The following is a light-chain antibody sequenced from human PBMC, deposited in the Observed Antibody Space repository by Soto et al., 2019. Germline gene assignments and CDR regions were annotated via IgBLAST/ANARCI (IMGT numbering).Light chain of an antibody. CDR1: QSINSY. Sequence: DIQMTQSPSSLSASVGDRVTITCRASQSINSYLNWYKQKPEKAPKLLFYAASSLQSWVPSGFSGSGSGTDFTLTTSSLQPEDFATYDCQQSYSTPRSFGPGTKVDIK. J-gene: IGKJ3*01. CDR2: AAS. V-gene: IGKV1-39*01. CDR3: QQSYSTPRS.